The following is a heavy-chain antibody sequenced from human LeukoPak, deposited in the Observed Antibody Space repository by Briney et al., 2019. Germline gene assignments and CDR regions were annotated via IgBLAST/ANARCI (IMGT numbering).Heavy chain of an antibody. D-gene: IGHD4-17*01. Sequence: PSETLSLTCTVSGDSVSSREYSWSWIRQSPGKGLEWIGSILDSGDTFYSPSLKGRVTISVDTSRNHFSLTLSSVTAADTALYYCARHVRFAGFGDYVGKWGQGTQVTVSS. CDR1: GDSVSSREYS. CDR3: ARHVRFAGFGDYVGK. CDR2: ILDSGDT. V-gene: IGHV4-39*01. J-gene: IGHJ4*02.